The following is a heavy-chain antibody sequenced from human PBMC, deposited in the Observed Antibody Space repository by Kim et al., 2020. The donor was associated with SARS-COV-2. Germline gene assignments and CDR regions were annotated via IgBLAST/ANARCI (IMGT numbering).Heavy chain of an antibody. J-gene: IGHJ4*02. CDR3: AKGYGSGSYYRFDY. Sequence: GGSLRLSCAASGFTFGDYAMHWVRQAPGKGLEWVSGISWNSGSIGYADSVKGRFTISRDNAKNSLYLQMNSLRAEDTALYYCAKGYGSGSYYRFDYWGQGTLVTVSS. V-gene: IGHV3-9*01. CDR2: ISWNSGSI. D-gene: IGHD3-10*01. CDR1: GFTFGDYA.